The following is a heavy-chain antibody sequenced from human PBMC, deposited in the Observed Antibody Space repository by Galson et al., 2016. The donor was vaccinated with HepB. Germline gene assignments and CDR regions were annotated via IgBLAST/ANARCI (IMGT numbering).Heavy chain of an antibody. CDR3: AKTANLLYSSEPIILYAMDV. Sequence: ETLSLTCTVSGGSISAFWWTWIRQPPGKGLEWIGHIYYNGKTNYNPSLKGRLSITVDTSKNVLSLKLSSVTAADTAVYYCAKTANLLYSSEPIILYAMDVRGRGTSVTVSS. J-gene: IGHJ6*02. CDR2: IYYNGKT. D-gene: IGHD3-10*01. CDR1: GGSISAFW. V-gene: IGHV4-59*08.